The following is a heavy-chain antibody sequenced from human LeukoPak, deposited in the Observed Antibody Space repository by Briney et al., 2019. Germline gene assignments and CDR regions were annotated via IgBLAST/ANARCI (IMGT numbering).Heavy chain of an antibody. CDR3: ASLIVVVGMDV. V-gene: IGHV4-34*01. Sequence: SETLSLTCAVYGGSFSGYYWSWIRQPPGKGLEWIGEINHSGSTNYNPPLKSRVTISVDTSKNQFSLKLSSVTAADTAVYYCASLIVVVGMDVWGKGTTVTISS. CDR1: GGSFSGYY. J-gene: IGHJ6*04. CDR2: INHSGST. D-gene: IGHD2-21*01.